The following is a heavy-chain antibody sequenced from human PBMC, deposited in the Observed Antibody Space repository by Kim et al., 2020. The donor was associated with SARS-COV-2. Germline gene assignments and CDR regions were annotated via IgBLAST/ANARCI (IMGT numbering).Heavy chain of an antibody. Sequence: SNAQKFQGRVTMTRDTSTSTVYMELSSLRSEDTAVYYCARRPATAKPFDYWGQGTLVTVSS. D-gene: IGHD2-2*01. J-gene: IGHJ4*02. V-gene: IGHV1-46*01. CDR3: ARRPATAKPFDY.